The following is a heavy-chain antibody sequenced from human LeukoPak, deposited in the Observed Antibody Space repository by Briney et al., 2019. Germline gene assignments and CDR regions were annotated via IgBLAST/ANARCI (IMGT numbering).Heavy chain of an antibody. CDR1: GFTFSSYS. D-gene: IGHD3-10*01. V-gene: IGHV3-48*04. J-gene: IGHJ3*02. Sequence: PGGSLRLSCAASGFTFSSYSMNWVRQAPGKGLEWVSYISSSSSTIYYADSVKGRFTISRDNAKNSLYLQMNSLRAEDTAVYYCARALLDRPGAFDTWGQGTMVTVSS. CDR2: ISSSSSTI. CDR3: ARALLDRPGAFDT.